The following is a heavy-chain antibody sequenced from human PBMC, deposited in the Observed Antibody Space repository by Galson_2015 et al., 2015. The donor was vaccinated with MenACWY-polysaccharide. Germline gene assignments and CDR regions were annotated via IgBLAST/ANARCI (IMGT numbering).Heavy chain of an antibody. CDR3: AKGGHKWGFGQFEY. Sequence: SLRLSCAASGFTFNNYAMSWVRQAPGEGLEWVSVISNNGDNTQYADSVKGRFTISRDNSKNTLYLQMNSLRAEDTAVYYCAKGGHKWGFGQFEYWGQGTLVTVSS. CDR1: GFTFNNYA. J-gene: IGHJ4*02. CDR2: ISNNGDNT. D-gene: IGHD1-26*01. V-gene: IGHV3-23*01.